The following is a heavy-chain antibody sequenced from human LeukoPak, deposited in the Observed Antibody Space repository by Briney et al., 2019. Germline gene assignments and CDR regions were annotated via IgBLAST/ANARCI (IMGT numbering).Heavy chain of an antibody. D-gene: IGHD1-26*01. Sequence: SVKVSCKASGGTFSSYAISWVRQAPGQGLEWMGEIIPIFGTANYAQKFQGRVTITADESTSIAYMELSSLRSEDTAVYYCAREPVGATSPYFDYWGQGTLVTVSS. CDR1: GGTFSSYA. J-gene: IGHJ4*02. CDR2: IIPIFGTA. CDR3: AREPVGATSPYFDY. V-gene: IGHV1-69*01.